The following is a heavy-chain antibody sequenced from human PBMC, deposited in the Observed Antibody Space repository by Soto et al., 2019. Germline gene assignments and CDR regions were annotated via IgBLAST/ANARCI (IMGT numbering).Heavy chain of an antibody. V-gene: IGHV3-23*01. CDR2: ISGSGGST. Sequence: EVQLLESGGGLVQPGGSLRLSCAASGFTFSSYAMSWVRQAPGKGLEWVSAISGSGGSTYYAYSVKGRFTISRDNSKNTLYQQMNSLRAEDTAVYYCEKKSVGDSSSWAEYFQHWGQGTLVTVS. J-gene: IGHJ1*01. CDR3: EKKSVGDSSSWAEYFQH. D-gene: IGHD6-13*01. CDR1: GFTFSSYA.